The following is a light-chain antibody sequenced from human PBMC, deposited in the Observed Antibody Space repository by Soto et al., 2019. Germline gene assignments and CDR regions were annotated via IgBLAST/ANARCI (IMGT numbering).Light chain of an antibody. CDR3: QQRRNWPPYT. J-gene: IGKJ2*01. CDR2: DAS. Sequence: EIVLTQSPATLSLSPGDRATLSCRASQSVSSYLAWYQQKPGQAPRLLIYDASNRATGIPARFSGSGSGTDFNLTISSLEPEDFAVYYCQQRRNWPPYTFGQGTKLEIK. V-gene: IGKV3-11*01. CDR1: QSVSSY.